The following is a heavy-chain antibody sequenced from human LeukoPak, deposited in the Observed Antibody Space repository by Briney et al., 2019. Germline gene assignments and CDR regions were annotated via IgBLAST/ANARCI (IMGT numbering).Heavy chain of an antibody. CDR3: ARAVYRDYQGPGDFNFCGMDV. D-gene: IGHD2-21*01. V-gene: IGHV3-21*01. CDR2: ISSSSSYI. J-gene: IGHJ6*02. CDR1: GFTFSSYS. Sequence: GGSLRLSCAASGFTFSSYSMNLVRQAPGKGLEWVSYISSSSSYIYYADSVKGRFTISRDNAKNSLYLQMNSLRAEDTAVYYCARAVYRDYQGPGDFNFCGMDVWGQGTTVTVSS.